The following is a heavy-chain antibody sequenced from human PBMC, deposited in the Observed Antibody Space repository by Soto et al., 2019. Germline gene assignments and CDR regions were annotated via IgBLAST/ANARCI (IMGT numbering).Heavy chain of an antibody. V-gene: IGHV4-39*01. D-gene: IGHD3-3*02. CDR3: ATTRGLAVGGIFDY. J-gene: IGHJ4*02. CDR2: FYDGNT. CDR1: GGSITRRSSY. Sequence: PSETLSLTCIVSGGSITRRSSYWAWIRQPPGKGLEWVGTFYDGNTYHNPSLRSRITIAVDTSKNQFSLKLNSVAAADTAFYYCATTRGLAVGGIFDYWVQGMLVTVS.